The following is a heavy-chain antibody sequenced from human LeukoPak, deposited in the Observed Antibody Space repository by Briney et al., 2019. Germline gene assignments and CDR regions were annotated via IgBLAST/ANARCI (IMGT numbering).Heavy chain of an antibody. J-gene: IGHJ4*02. V-gene: IGHV3-43D*03. CDR2: ISWDGGST. Sequence: GGSLRLSCAASGFTFDEFAMHWVRQAPGKGLEWVSLISWDGGSTYYADSVKGRFTISRDNSKNSLYLQMNSLRAEDTALYYCAKVKYSGSYSDHLFDYWGQGTLVTVSS. CDR3: AKVKYSGSYSDHLFDY. D-gene: IGHD1-26*01. CDR1: GFTFDEFA.